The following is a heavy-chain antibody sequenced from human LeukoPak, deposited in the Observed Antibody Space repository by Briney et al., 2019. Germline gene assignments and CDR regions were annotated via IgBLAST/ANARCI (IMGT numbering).Heavy chain of an antibody. CDR3: ARALSSGWYSVDY. V-gene: IGHV4-34*01. J-gene: IGHJ4*02. D-gene: IGHD6-19*01. CDR2: INHSGST. CDR1: GGSFSGYY. Sequence: SETLSLTCAVYGGSFSGYYWRWIRQAPGKALKWIGEINHSGSTNYNPSLKSRVTISVDTSKNQFSLKLSSVTAADTAVYYCARALSSGWYSVDYWGQGTLVTVSS.